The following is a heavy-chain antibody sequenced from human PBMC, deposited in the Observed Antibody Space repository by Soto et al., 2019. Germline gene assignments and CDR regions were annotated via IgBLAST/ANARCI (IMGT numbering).Heavy chain of an antibody. D-gene: IGHD6-6*01. J-gene: IGHJ6*02. CDR2: IYYSGST. CDR1: GGSISSYY. CDR3: ARVVGEDYYYYGMDV. V-gene: IGHV4-59*01. Sequence: SETLSLTCTVSGGSISSYYWSWIRQPPGKGLEWIGYIYYSGSTNYNPSLKSRVTISVDTSKNQFSLKLSSVTAADTAVYYCARVVGEDYYYYGMDVWGQGTTVTVS.